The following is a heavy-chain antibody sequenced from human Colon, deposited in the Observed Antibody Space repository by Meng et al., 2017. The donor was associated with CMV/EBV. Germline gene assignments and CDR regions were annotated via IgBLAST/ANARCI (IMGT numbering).Heavy chain of an antibody. J-gene: IGHJ4*02. CDR3: ATDHLWGMPN. CDR1: GFIFSHYS. D-gene: IGHD3-3*02. CDR2: VRFDGSQQ. V-gene: IGHV3-30*02. Sequence: QVQLVESGGCVVQPWGSLRLSCVTSGFIFSHYSMQWVRQSPGKGLEWVAHVRFDGSQQFYVQSVKGRFTVSRHDPKNTLYLQMNDLRPEDTGVYYCATDHLWGMPNWGRGTLVTVSS.